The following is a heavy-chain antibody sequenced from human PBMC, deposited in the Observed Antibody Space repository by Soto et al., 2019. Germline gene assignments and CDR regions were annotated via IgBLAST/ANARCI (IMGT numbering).Heavy chain of an antibody. J-gene: IGHJ6*02. CDR1: GGSFSAYY. CDR3: ARQRPTDGRWEFANYDGMDV. D-gene: IGHD1-26*01. CDR2: IIHSEST. V-gene: IGHV4-34*12. Sequence: SETLSLTCAVYGGSFSAYYWSWVRQPPGKGLEWIGEIIHSESTKYNPSLKSRVTISVDTSKNQFSLKLSSVTAADTAVYYCARQRPTDGRWEFANYDGMDVWGQGTPVTAP.